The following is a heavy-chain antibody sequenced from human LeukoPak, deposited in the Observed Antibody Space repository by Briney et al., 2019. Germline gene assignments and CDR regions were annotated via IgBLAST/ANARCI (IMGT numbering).Heavy chain of an antibody. Sequence: ASVKVSCKASGGTFSSYTTSWVRQAPGQGLEWMGRVIPILGIANYAQKFQGRVTITADKSTSTAYMELSSLRSEDTAVYYCARDHGSWRGYSYGLDAFDIWGQGTMVTVSS. D-gene: IGHD5-18*01. V-gene: IGHV1-69*04. J-gene: IGHJ3*02. CDR1: GGTFSSYT. CDR3: ARDHGSWRGYSYGLDAFDI. CDR2: VIPILGIA.